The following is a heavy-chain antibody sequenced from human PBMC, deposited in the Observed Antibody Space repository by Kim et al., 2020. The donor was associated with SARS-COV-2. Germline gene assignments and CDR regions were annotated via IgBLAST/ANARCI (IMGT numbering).Heavy chain of an antibody. J-gene: IGHJ5*02. V-gene: IGHV1-69*13. CDR1: GGTFSSYA. CDR3: ARDKDIVVVVAATGRAWFDP. Sequence: SVKVSCKASGGTFSSYAIRWVRQAPGQGLEWMGGIIPIFGTANYAQKFQGRVTITADESTSTAYMELSSLRSEDTAVYYCARDKDIVVVVAATGRAWFDPWGQGTLVTVSS. CDR2: IIPIFGTA. D-gene: IGHD2-15*01.